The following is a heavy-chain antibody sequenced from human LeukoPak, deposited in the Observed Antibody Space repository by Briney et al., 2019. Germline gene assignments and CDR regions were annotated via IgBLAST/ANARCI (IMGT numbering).Heavy chain of an antibody. D-gene: IGHD3-10*01. CDR3: ATGQFGEFLFDY. Sequence: SETLSLTCTVSGGSISSYYWSWIRQPPGKGLEWIGYIYYSGSTNYNPSLKSRVTISVDTSKNQFSLKLSSVTAADTAVYCCATGQFGEFLFDYWGQGTLVTVSS. V-gene: IGHV4-59*01. J-gene: IGHJ4*02. CDR1: GGSISSYY. CDR2: IYYSGST.